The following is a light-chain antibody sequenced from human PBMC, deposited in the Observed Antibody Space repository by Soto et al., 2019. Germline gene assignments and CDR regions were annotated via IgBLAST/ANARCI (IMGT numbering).Light chain of an antibody. V-gene: IGKV3-20*01. J-gene: IGKJ5*01. CDR1: QSVSSSQ. CDR3: QQYGSSPIT. CDR2: GAS. Sequence: EIVMTLSPSTLSVSPGERAALSCRASQSVSSSQLAWYQQKPGQAPRLLMYGASSRATGIPDRLSGSGSGTDFTLTISRLEPEDFAVYYCQQYGSSPITFGQGTRLEI.